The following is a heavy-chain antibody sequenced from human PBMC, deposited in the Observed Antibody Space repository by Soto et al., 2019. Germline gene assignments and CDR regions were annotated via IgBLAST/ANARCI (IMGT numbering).Heavy chain of an antibody. V-gene: IGHV3-74*01. Sequence: EVQLVESGGGLVQPGGSLRLSCAVSGFTFSTYWMHWVRQAPGKGLVWVSRILSDGSTTSYADSVKGRFTFSRDNAKNTLYLQMNSLRVEDTGVYYCAREGFGEFDYWGQGTLVTVSS. CDR1: GFTFSTYW. CDR3: AREGFGEFDY. D-gene: IGHD3-10*01. CDR2: ILSDGSTT. J-gene: IGHJ4*02.